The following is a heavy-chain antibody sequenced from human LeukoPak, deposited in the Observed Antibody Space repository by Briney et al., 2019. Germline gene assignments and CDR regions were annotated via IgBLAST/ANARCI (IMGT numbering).Heavy chain of an antibody. Sequence: PGGSLRLSCAVSGFSFDDYVMHWVRQVPGKGLEWVSGISWNSDNIDYADSVKGRFTISRDNAKTSLYLQMNSLRAEDTAVYYCARVEDILVVLGATETKQGDGDAFDIWGQGTMVTVSS. CDR3: ARVEDILVVLGATETKQGDGDAFDI. J-gene: IGHJ3*02. CDR1: GFSFDDYV. CDR2: ISWNSDNI. V-gene: IGHV3-9*01. D-gene: IGHD2-15*01.